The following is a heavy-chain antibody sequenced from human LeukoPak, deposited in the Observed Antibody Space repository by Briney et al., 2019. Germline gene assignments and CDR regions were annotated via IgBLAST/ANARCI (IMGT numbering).Heavy chain of an antibody. V-gene: IGHV3-66*01. CDR2: IYSGDST. CDR1: GITVTSNY. J-gene: IGHJ4*02. Sequence: GGSLRLSCAASGITVTSNYMSWVRQAPGKRLEWVSVIYSGDSTYYTDSVKGRFTISRDNSKNTLYLQMNSLRAEDTAVYFCAIRGSSYFDYWGQGTLVTVSS. CDR3: AIRGSSYFDY. D-gene: IGHD6-6*01.